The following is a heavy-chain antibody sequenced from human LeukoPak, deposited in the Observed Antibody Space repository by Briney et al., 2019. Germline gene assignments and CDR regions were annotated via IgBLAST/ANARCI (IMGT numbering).Heavy chain of an antibody. CDR1: GFTFSSYG. V-gene: IGHV3-30*18. CDR2: ISYDGSNK. CDR3: AKGALPLSSSWYPFDY. Sequence: PGGSLRLSCAASGFTFSSYGMHWVRQAPGKGLQWVAVISYDGSNKYYADSVKGRFTISRDNSKNTLYLQMNSLRAEDTAVYYCAKGALPLSSSWYPFDYWGQGTLVTVSS. D-gene: IGHD6-13*01. J-gene: IGHJ4*02.